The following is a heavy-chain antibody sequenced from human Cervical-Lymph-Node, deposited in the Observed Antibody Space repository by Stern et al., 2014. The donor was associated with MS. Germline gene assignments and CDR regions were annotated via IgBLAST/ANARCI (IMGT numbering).Heavy chain of an antibody. V-gene: IGHV3-30*04. CDR1: GFVFRRHA. Sequence: QVQLVESVAGVVQPGRTLRLSCAASGFVFRRHAIHWVRQAPGKGLEWVALISYDGRDKYYTDSVKGRFTVSRDNSNNTVDLEMNSLRLEDTAVYYCAKGGSGSYVDWGQGSLVTVSS. CDR2: ISYDGRDK. CDR3: AKGGSGSYVD. D-gene: IGHD1-26*01. J-gene: IGHJ4*02.